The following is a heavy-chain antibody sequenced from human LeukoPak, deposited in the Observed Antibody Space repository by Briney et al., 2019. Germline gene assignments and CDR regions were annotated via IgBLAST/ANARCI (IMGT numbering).Heavy chain of an antibody. V-gene: IGHV3-30*04. CDR3: ARDPFYAY. D-gene: IGHD5/OR15-5a*01. CDR1: GFTFSSYA. CDR2: ISYDGSNK. J-gene: IGHJ6*02. Sequence: GGSLRLSCAASGFTFSSYAMHWVRQAPGKGLEWVAVISYDGSNKYYADSVKGRFTISRDNSKNTLYLQMNSLRAEDTAVYYCARDPFYAYWGQGTTVTVFS.